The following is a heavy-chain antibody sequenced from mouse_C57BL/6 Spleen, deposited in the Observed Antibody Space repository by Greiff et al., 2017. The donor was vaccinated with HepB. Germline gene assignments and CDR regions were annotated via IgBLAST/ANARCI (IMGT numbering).Heavy chain of an antibody. CDR3: ARTDFGSRAWFAY. J-gene: IGHJ3*01. CDR2: INPNNGGT. CDR1: GYPLPDYS. Sequence: EVQLQQSGPELVKPGASVKISCKASGYPLPDYSLNWVKQSHGKSLEWIGDINPNNGGTSDNQKFKGKATLTVDKSSSTAYMELRSLTSEDSAVYYCARTDFGSRAWFAYWGQGTLVTVSA. V-gene: IGHV1-26*01. D-gene: IGHD1-1*01.